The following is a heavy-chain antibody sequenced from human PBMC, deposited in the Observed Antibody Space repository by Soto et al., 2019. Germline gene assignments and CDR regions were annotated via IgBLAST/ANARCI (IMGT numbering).Heavy chain of an antibody. D-gene: IGHD3-10*01. Sequence: QVHLQQWGAGLLKPSETLSLTCAVNGGAFNGYYWTWIRQSPGKGLQWIGEINHSGTVDYNPSLKSRLTFSIDTSKKKFSLTLTSVTAADTAVYYCARAGAALVRGSIGGFDYWGQGTLVTVSS. V-gene: IGHV4-34*01. CDR3: ARAGAALVRGSIGGFDY. CDR1: GGAFNGYY. CDR2: INHSGTV. J-gene: IGHJ4*02.